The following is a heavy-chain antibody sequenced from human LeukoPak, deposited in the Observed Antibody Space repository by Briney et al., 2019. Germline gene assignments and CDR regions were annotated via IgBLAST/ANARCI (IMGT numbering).Heavy chain of an antibody. V-gene: IGHV3-7*01. CDR3: LVTTRSRGFDY. D-gene: IGHD1/OR15-1a*01. J-gene: IGHJ4*02. CDR1: GFTFSSYW. Sequence: PGGSLRLSCAASGFTFSSYWMSWVRQAPGKGLEWVANIRQDGSDQNYVDSVKGRFTISRDNPKNSVHLQMSSLRAEDAAVYYCLVTTRSRGFDYWGQGTLVTVSS. CDR2: IRQDGSDQ.